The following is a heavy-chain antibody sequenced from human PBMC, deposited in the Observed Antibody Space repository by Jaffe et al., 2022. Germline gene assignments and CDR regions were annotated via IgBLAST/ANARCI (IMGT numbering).Heavy chain of an antibody. CDR2: IRYDGSNK. CDR1: GFTFSSYG. J-gene: IGHJ4*02. V-gene: IGHV3-30*02. CDR3: AKDGDETDIRITIFGVVAGPQGNYFDY. D-gene: IGHD3-3*01. Sequence: QVQLVESGGGVVQPGGSLRLSCAASGFTFSSYGMHWVRQAPGKGLEWVAFIRYDGSNKYYADSVKGRFTISRDNSKNTLYLQMNSLRAEDTAVYYCAKDGDETDIRITIFGVVAGPQGNYFDYWGQGTLVTVSS.